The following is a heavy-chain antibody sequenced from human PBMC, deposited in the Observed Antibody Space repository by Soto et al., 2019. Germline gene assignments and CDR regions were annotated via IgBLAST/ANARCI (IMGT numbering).Heavy chain of an antibody. CDR2: IIPIFGTA. D-gene: IGHD3-9*01. Sequence: QVQLVQSGAEVKKPGSSVKVSCKASGGTFSSYAISWVRQAPGQGLEWMGGIIPIFGTANYAQKFQGRVTITADEATSTAYMELSSVRSEDTAVYYCARMDDILTGYYKGGLGYWGQGTLVTVSS. V-gene: IGHV1-69*12. CDR3: ARMDDILTGYYKGGLGY. CDR1: GGTFSSYA. J-gene: IGHJ4*02.